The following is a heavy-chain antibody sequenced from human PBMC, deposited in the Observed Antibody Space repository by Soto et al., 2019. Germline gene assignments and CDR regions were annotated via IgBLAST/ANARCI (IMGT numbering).Heavy chain of an antibody. J-gene: IGHJ4*02. V-gene: IGHV3-11*06. D-gene: IGHD3-22*01. CDR1: GFTFSDYY. CDR3: ATTGSSAYSPLDS. CDR2: ISRSGSYT. Sequence: GGSLRLSCAASGFTFSDYYMSWIRQAPGKGLEWVSYISRSGSYTNYADSVKGRFTISRDNAKNSLYLQMNSLRAEDTAVYYGATTGSSAYSPLDSWGQGTLVTVSS.